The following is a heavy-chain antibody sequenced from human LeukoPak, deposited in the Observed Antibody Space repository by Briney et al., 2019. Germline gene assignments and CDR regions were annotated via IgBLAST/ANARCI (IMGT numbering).Heavy chain of an antibody. D-gene: IGHD3-22*01. CDR3: ARDNYYDSSGYNY. CDR1: GGTFSSYA. V-gene: IGHV1-69*04. CDR2: IIPILGIA. J-gene: IGHJ4*02. Sequence: SVKVSCKASGGTFSSYAISWVRQAPGQGLEWMGRIIPILGIANYAQKFQGRVTITADKSTSTAYMELSSLRSEDTAVYYCARDNYYDSSGYNYWGQGTLVTVSS.